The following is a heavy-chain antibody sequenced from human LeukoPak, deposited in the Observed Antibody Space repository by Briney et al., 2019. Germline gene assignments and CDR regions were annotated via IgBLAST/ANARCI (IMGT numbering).Heavy chain of an antibody. CDR3: AILGYCSGGSCYDYYYYMDV. CDR2: MNPRTGDT. Sequence: ASVKVSCKASGYSFIDYYIHWVRQAPGQGLECMGWMNPRTGDTRYEEKFQGRVTMTRNTSISTAYMELSSLRSEDTAVYYCAILGYCSGGSCYDYYYYMDVWGKGTTVTVSS. J-gene: IGHJ6*03. CDR1: GYSFIDYY. D-gene: IGHD2-15*01. V-gene: IGHV1-8*02.